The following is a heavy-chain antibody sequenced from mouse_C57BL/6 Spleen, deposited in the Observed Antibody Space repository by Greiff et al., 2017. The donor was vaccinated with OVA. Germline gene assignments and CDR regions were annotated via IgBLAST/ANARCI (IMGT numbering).Heavy chain of an antibody. Sequence: VQLQQSGPELVKPGASVKISCKASGYTFTDYYMNWVKQSHGKSLEWIGDINPNNGGTSYNQKFKGKATLTVDKSSSTAYMELRSLTSEDSAVYYCARRGVAPNWYFDVWGTGTTVTVSS. J-gene: IGHJ1*03. V-gene: IGHV1-26*01. D-gene: IGHD1-1*01. CDR2: INPNNGGT. CDR1: GYTFTDYY. CDR3: ARRGVAPNWYFDV.